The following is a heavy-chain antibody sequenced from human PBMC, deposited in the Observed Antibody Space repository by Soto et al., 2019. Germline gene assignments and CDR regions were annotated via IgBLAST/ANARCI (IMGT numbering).Heavy chain of an antibody. V-gene: IGHV3-23*01. J-gene: IGHJ4*02. CDR1: GFTFSSYA. CDR2: ISGSGGST. Sequence: GGSLRLSCAASGFTFSSYAMSWVRQAPGKGLEWVSAISGSGGSTYYADSVKGRFTISRDNSKNTLYLQMNSLRAGDTAVYYCARVRGSRREFAYWGQGSLVTVSS. CDR3: ARVRGSRREFAY. D-gene: IGHD3-10*01.